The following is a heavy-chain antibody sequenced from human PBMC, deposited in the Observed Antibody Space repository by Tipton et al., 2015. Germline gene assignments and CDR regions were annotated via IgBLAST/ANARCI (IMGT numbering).Heavy chain of an antibody. J-gene: IGHJ4*01. CDR3: ACQDYDSLTRDYQTVDY. V-gene: IGHV4-39*07. D-gene: IGHD3-9*01. CDR1: GGSISSSSYY. CDR2: ISHSGNT. Sequence: TLSLTCTVSGGSISSSSYYWGWIRQPPGKGLEWIGSISHSGNTYYNPSLKSRVTMSRDTSKNQFSLKLTSVTAADTAVYYCACQDYDSLTRDYQTVDYWGHGTLVTVSS.